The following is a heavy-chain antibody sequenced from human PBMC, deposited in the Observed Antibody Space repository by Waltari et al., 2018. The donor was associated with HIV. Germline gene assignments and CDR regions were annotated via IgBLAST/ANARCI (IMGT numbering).Heavy chain of an antibody. CDR3: ARGECGVDCSKHNWFDP. J-gene: IGHJ5*02. CDR1: GGSISSGSYF. CDR2: VYSNGNA. V-gene: IGHV4-61*02. Sequence: QVQLQESGPGLVKPSQTLYLTCTVSGGSISSGSYFWTWIRQPAGKGLEWIGRVYSNGNANYKPSLSIRGAISIEASKTQFSLHLSSGTAADTAVYYCARGECGVDCSKHNWFDPWGQGSLVTVSS. D-gene: IGHD2-21*02.